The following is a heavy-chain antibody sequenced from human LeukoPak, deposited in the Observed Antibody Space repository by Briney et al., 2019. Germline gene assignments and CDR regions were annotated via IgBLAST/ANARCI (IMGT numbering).Heavy chain of an antibody. CDR3: ARDQADYYYGSGSPFGY. V-gene: IGHV4-30-4*01. D-gene: IGHD3-10*01. CDR2: IYYSGST. CDR1: GDSISSGSYY. Sequence: SQTLSLTCTVSGDSISSGSYYWSWIRQPPGKGLEWIGYIYYSGSTYYNPSLKSRVTISVDTSKNQFSLKLSSVTAADTAVYYCARDQADYYYGSGSPFGYWGQGTLVTVSS. J-gene: IGHJ4*02.